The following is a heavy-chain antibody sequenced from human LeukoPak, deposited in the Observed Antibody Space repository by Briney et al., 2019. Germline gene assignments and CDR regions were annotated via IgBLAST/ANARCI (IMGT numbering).Heavy chain of an antibody. CDR3: ARLQGGSGWYKEEYYYFDY. D-gene: IGHD6-19*01. V-gene: IGHV5-51*01. J-gene: IGHJ4*02. CDR2: IYPGDSDT. CDR1: GYSFTSYW. Sequence: GESLKISCKGSGYSFTSYWIGWVRQMPGKGLEWMGIIYPGDSDTRYSPSFQGQVTISADKSISTAYLQWSSLKASDTAMYYRARLQGGSGWYKEEYYYFDYWGQGTLVTVSS.